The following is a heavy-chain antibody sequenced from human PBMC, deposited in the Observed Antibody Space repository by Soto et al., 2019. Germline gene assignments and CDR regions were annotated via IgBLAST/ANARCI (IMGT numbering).Heavy chain of an antibody. J-gene: IGHJ5*02. CDR3: ARDLGSYEAASSWFDP. V-gene: IGHV4-31*03. CDR1: GGSVSSGSYY. Sequence: QVQLQESGPGLVKPSETLSLTCTVSGGSVSSGSYYWSWIRQPPGKGLEWIGYIYYSGSTYYNPSLKSRVTISVDTSKNQFSLKLSSVTAADTAVYYCARDLGSYEAASSWFDPWGQGTLVTVSS. D-gene: IGHD1-26*01. CDR2: IYYSGST.